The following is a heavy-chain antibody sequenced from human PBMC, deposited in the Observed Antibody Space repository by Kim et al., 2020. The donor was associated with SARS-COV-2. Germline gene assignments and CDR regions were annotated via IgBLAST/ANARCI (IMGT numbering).Heavy chain of an antibody. V-gene: IGHV1-69*13. J-gene: IGHJ6*02. CDR2: IIPIFGTA. D-gene: IGHD6-19*01. CDR1: GGTFSSYA. Sequence: SVKVSCKASGGTFSSYAISWVRQAPGQGLEWMGGIIPIFGTANYAQKFQGRVTITADESTSTAYMELSSLRSEDTAVYYCARGRRSAVAGNGPDYYYGMDVWGQGTTVTVSS. CDR3: ARGRRSAVAGNGPDYYYGMDV.